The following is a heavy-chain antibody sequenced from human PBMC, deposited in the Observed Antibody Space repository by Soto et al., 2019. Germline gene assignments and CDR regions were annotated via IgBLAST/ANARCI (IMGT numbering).Heavy chain of an antibody. CDR3: ASQRFLEWQMFDY. Sequence: EASVKVSCKASGGTFSSYTISWVRQAPGQGLEWMGRIIPILGIANYAQKFQGRVTITADKSTSTAYMELSSLRSEDTAVYYCASQRFLEWQMFDYWGQGTLVTVSS. V-gene: IGHV1-69*02. CDR2: IIPILGIA. J-gene: IGHJ4*02. D-gene: IGHD3-3*01. CDR1: GGTFSSYT.